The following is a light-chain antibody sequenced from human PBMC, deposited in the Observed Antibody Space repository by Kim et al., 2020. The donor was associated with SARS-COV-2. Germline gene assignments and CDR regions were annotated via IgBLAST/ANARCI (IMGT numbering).Light chain of an antibody. J-gene: IGLJ3*02. CDR3: QTWGSGMGV. V-gene: IGLV4-69*01. CDR2: VDRDGSH. Sequence: ASVKLTCTRSSGHSSYAIAWHQQQPEKGPRYLMKVDRDGSHSKGDGIPDRFSGSSSGAERYLSISSLQSDDEADYYCQTWGSGMGVFGGGTKVTVL. CDR1: SGHSSYA.